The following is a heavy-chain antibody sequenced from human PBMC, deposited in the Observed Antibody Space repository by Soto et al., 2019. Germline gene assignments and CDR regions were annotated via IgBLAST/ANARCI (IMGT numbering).Heavy chain of an antibody. J-gene: IGHJ4*02. CDR2: IYDTGST. CDR3: AREQSLVRGVFDY. V-gene: IGHV4-59*01. CDR1: GGSISGYY. Sequence: QVQLQERGPGLVRPSETLSLTCSVSGGSISGYYWSWIRQPPGKGLEWIGYIYDTGSTKDNPSLKSRVTISIDMSKNQFSLRLSSVTAADTAVYYCAREQSLVRGVFDYWGQGTLVTVSS. D-gene: IGHD6-19*01.